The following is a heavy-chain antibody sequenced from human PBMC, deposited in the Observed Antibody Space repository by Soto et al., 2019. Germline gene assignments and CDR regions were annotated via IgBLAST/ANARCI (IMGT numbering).Heavy chain of an antibody. CDR1: GFSFTNFA. J-gene: IGHJ4*02. Sequence: PGGSLRLSCAASGFSFTNFAMRWVRQAPGKGLEWVAGIGASGDITWYADSVKGRLSTSRDNSKNTLYPQLNSLRFEDTAVYYCAKDDFTDRGDDYFDYWGPGTLVTVSS. CDR2: IGASGDIT. V-gene: IGHV3-23*01. D-gene: IGHD2-21*02. CDR3: AKDDFTDRGDDYFDY.